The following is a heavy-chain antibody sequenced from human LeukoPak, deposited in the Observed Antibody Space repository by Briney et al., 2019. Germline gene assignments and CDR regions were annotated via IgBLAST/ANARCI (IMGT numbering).Heavy chain of an antibody. Sequence: GGSLRLSCAASGFTFSSYAMSWVRQAPGKGLEWVSGISGSGGSTHYADSVKGQFSISRDNSKNTLWLQMNSLRAEDTALYYCAKKGDSGWVFDYWGQGTRVTVSS. CDR3: AKKGDSGWVFDY. D-gene: IGHD6-19*01. J-gene: IGHJ4*02. V-gene: IGHV3-23*01. CDR2: ISGSGGST. CDR1: GFTFSSYA.